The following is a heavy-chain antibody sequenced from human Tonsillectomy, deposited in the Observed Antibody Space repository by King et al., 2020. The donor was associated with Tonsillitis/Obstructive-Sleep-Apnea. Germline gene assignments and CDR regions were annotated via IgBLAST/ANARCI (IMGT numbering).Heavy chain of an antibody. CDR3: ARCFGSGYTNWYFDL. J-gene: IGHJ2*01. CDR2: INSYGSST. Sequence: VQLVESGGGLVQPGGSLRLSCAASGFTFSSYWIHWVRRAPGKVLVWVSRINSYGSSTDYADAVKGRFTISRDNAKNTLYLQMNSLGAEDTAVYYCARCFGSGYTNWYFDLWGRGTLVTVSS. CDR1: GFTFSSYW. D-gene: IGHD3-3*01. V-gene: IGHV3-74*01.